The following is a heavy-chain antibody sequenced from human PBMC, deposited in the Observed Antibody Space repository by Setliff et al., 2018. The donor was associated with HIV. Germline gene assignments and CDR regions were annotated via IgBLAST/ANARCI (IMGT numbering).Heavy chain of an antibody. CDR1: GFTFSYYS. D-gene: IGHD3-22*01. CDR3: ARDPEGYYDSSGYYRRGFLNY. V-gene: IGHV3-21*01. J-gene: IGHJ4*02. Sequence: GGSLRLSCAASGFTFSYYSMNWVRQAPGKGLEWVSSISSSSISIYYADSVKGRFTISRDNAKNSLYLQMNSLRAEDTAVYYCARDPEGYYDSSGYYRRGFLNYWGQGTLVTVS. CDR2: ISSSSISI.